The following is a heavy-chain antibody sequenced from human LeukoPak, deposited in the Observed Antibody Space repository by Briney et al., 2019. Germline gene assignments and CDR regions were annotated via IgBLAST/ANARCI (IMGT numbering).Heavy chain of an antibody. Sequence: VASVKVSCKASGYTFIGYYMHWVRQAPGQGLEWMGWINPNSGGTKYVQKFQGRVTMTRDTSISTAYMELSRLRSDDTAVYYCASGSLASYFDHWGQGTLVAVSS. CDR1: GYTFIGYY. J-gene: IGHJ4*02. D-gene: IGHD3-16*01. CDR3: ASGSLASYFDH. V-gene: IGHV1-2*02. CDR2: INPNSGGT.